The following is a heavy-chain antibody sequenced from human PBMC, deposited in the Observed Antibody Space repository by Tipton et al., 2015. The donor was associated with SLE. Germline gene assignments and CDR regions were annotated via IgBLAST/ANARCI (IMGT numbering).Heavy chain of an antibody. D-gene: IGHD1-20*01. CDR3: TSNYNWNS. V-gene: IGHV3-15*01. J-gene: IGHJ4*02. CDR2: LKSKTEHGTA. Sequence: SLRLSCAASGFTFSNAWMNWVRQAPGKGLGWIGLLKSKTEHGTADYAAPVRGRFTISRDDSKNTVYLQMNNLRTEDTGIYYCTSNYNWNSWGQGTLVTVSS. CDR1: GFTFSNAW.